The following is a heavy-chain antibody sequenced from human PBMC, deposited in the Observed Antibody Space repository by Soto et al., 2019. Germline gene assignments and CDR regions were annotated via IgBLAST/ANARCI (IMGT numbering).Heavy chain of an antibody. V-gene: IGHV5-51*01. CDR3: ARPTDYNNGMQV. CDR1: GYNFHTYW. J-gene: IGHJ6*02. CDR2: IYPHDSDT. Sequence: PGESLKISCKGSGYNFHTYWIAWVRQMPGKGLEWMGFIYPHDSDTRYSPSFRGQVTISADKSINTAYLQWTSRKASDTAIYFCARPTDYNNGMQVWGQGTTVTVSS. D-gene: IGHD1-20*01.